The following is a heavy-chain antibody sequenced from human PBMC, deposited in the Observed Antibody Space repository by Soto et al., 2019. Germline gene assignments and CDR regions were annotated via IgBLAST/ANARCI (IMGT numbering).Heavy chain of an antibody. CDR2: ISAYNGNT. CDR1: GYTFTSYG. J-gene: IGHJ4*02. CDR3: ASVSYHDGVGELRQH. D-gene: IGHD1-26*01. V-gene: IGHV1-18*01. Sequence: QVQLVQSGAEVKKPGASVKVSCKASGYTFTSYGISWVRQAPGQGLEWMGWISAYNGNTNYAQKLQGRVTMTTDTSPSTAYMELRGLGSDDTAVYYCASVSYHDGVGELRQHWGQGTLVTVSS.